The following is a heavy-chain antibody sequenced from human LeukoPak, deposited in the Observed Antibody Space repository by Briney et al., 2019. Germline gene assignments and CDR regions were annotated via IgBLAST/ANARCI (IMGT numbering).Heavy chain of an antibody. CDR2: IYGDGYT. V-gene: IGHV3-74*01. CDR3: ATSVITRFDN. Sequence: GGPLRLSCATSGFIFTGNWIHWVRQAPGQGPVWVSRIYGDGYTNYADSVKGRFTISRDSGTNTVYLQMSSLRAEDTAVYYCATSVITRFDNWGQGTLVTVSS. J-gene: IGHJ4*02. CDR1: GFIFTGNW. D-gene: IGHD3-16*01.